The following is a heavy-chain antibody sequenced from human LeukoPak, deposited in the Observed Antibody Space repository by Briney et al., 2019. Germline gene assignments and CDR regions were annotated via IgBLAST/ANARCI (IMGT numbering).Heavy chain of an antibody. CDR2: INHSGST. V-gene: IGHV4-34*01. D-gene: IGHD3-22*01. CDR1: GGSFSGYY. CDR3: ARGRGITMIVVVTRGGYYFDY. Sequence: PSETLSLTCAVYGGSFSGYYWSWIRQPPGKGLEWIGEINHSGSTNYNPSLKSRVTISVDTSKNQFSLKLSSVTAADTAVYYCARGRGITMIVVVTRGGYYFDYWGQGTLVTVSS. J-gene: IGHJ4*02.